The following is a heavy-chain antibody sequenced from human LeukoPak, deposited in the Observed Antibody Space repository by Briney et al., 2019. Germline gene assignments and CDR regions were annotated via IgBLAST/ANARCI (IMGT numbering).Heavy chain of an antibody. CDR3: ARLDYGDHGAFDI. V-gene: IGHV4-34*01. D-gene: IGHD4-17*01. CDR1: GGSFSGYY. Sequence: SETLSHTCAVYGGSFSGYYWSWICQPPGKGLEWIGEINHSGSTNYNPSLKSRVTISVDTSKNQFSLKLSSVTAADTAVYYCARLDYGDHGAFDIWGQGTMVTVSS. J-gene: IGHJ3*02. CDR2: INHSGST.